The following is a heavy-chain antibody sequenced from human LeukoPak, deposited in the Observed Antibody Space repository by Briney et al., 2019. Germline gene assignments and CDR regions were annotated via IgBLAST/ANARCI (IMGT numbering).Heavy chain of an antibody. CDR2: INHSGST. D-gene: IGHD2-2*01. Sequence: LETLSLTCAVYGGSFSGYYWSWIRQPPGKGLEWIGEINHSGSTNYNPSLKSRVTISVDTSKNQFSLKLSSVTAADTAVYYCARGGSCSSTSCYPELDYWGQGTLVTVSS. J-gene: IGHJ4*02. V-gene: IGHV4-34*01. CDR1: GGSFSGYY. CDR3: ARGGSCSSTSCYPELDY.